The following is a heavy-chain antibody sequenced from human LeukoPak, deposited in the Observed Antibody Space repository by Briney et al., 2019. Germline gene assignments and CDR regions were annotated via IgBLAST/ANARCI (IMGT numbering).Heavy chain of an antibody. CDR1: GGTFSSYA. CDR3: ARGYYSSSWYFWFDP. J-gene: IGHJ5*02. D-gene: IGHD6-13*01. Sequence: SVKVSCKASGGTFSSYAISWVRQAPGQGLEWMGGIIPIFGTANYAQKFQGRVTITADKSTSTAYMELSSLRSEDTAVYYCARGYYSSSWYFWFDPWGQGTLVTVSS. V-gene: IGHV1-69*06. CDR2: IIPIFGTA.